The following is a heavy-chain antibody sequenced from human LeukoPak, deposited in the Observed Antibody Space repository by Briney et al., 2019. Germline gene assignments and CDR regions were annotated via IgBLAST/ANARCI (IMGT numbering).Heavy chain of an antibody. CDR1: GFTFSSYA. CDR3: AKGRDIVVVPAAIRGAFDI. CDR2: ISGSGGST. D-gene: IGHD2-2*02. J-gene: IGHJ3*02. Sequence: GGSLRLSCAASGFTFSSYAMSWVRQAPGKGLEWVSAISGSGGSTYYADSVKGRFTISRDNSKNTLYLQMNSLRAEDTAVYYCAKGRDIVVVPAAIRGAFDIWGQGTMVTVSS. V-gene: IGHV3-23*01.